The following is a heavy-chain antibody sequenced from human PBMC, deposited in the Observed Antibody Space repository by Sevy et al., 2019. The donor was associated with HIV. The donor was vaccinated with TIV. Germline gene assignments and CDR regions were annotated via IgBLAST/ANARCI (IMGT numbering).Heavy chain of an antibody. Sequence: GGSLRLSCAPSGFTFDDYAMYWVRQAPGMGLEWVSGISWNSGSIGYADSVKGRFTISRDNAKNSLYLQMNSLRAEDTALYYCAKDTAQGDPGNFFDYWGQRTLVTVSS. CDR3: AKDTAQGDPGNFFDY. CDR1: GFTFDDYA. V-gene: IGHV3-9*01. D-gene: IGHD2-21*02. CDR2: ISWNSGSI. J-gene: IGHJ4*02.